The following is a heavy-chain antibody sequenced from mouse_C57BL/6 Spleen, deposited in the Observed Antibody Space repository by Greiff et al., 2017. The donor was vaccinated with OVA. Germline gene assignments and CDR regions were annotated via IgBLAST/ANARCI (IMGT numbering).Heavy chain of an antibody. CDR2: ISSGSSTI. CDR3: ANHYGKY. CDR1: GFTFSDYG. D-gene: IGHD2-1*01. Sequence: EVKVVESGGGLVKPGGSLKLSCAASGFTFSDYGMHWVRQAPEKGPEWVAYISSGSSTIYYADTVKGRFTISRDNAKDTLFLQMTSLRSEDTAMYYCANHYGKYWGQGTLVTVSA. J-gene: IGHJ3*01. V-gene: IGHV5-17*01.